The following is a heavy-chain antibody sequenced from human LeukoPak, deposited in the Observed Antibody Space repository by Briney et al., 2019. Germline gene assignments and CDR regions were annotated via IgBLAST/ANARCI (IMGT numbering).Heavy chain of an antibody. CDR2: MNPNSGNT. D-gene: IGHD5-24*01. Sequence: GSVKVSCKASGYTFTSYDINWVRQATGQGLEWMGWMNPNSGNTGYAQKFQGRVTMTRNTSISTAYMELSSLRSEDTAVYYCARGDVEMATMDFIFFAEYFQHWGQGTLVTVSS. J-gene: IGHJ1*01. CDR1: GYTFTSYD. V-gene: IGHV1-8*01. CDR3: ARGDVEMATMDFIFFAEYFQH.